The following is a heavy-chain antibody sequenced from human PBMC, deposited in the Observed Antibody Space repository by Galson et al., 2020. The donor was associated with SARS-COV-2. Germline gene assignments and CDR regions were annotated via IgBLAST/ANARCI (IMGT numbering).Heavy chain of an antibody. CDR3: ARGRDGYRSPFDY. CDR2: IYPGDSDT. Sequence: PGGSLRLSCKGSGYSFTNSWIAWVRQMPGKGLEWMGNIYPGDSDTRYIPSFQGQVTISADKSINTAYLQWSSLKASDTAMYYCARGRDGYRSPFDYWGQGSLVTVSS. D-gene: IGHD5-12*01. CDR1: GYSFTNSW. V-gene: IGHV5-51*01. J-gene: IGHJ4*02.